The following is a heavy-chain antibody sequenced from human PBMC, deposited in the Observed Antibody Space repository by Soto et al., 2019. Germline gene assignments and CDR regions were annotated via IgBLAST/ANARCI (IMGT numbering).Heavy chain of an antibody. D-gene: IGHD3-22*01. V-gene: IGHV3-48*02. CDR2: ISRFSTTI. CDR3: ARDFGYDDV. Sequence: VQLVESGGGLVQPGGSLRLSCAASGFTFSNYDMNWVRQAPGKGLEWISYISRFSTTIYYADSVKGRFTISRDNAQNSLYLQMNSLTDEDTAVYYCARDFGYDDVWGQGTTVTVSS. J-gene: IGHJ6*02. CDR1: GFTFSNYD.